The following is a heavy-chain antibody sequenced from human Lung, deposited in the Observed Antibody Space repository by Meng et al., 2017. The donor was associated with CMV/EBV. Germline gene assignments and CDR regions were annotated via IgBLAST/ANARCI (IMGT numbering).Heavy chain of an antibody. CDR2: ISDSGSPI. V-gene: IGHV3-48*04. CDR3: ARWGCSSNVRYTGKYSFDY. Sequence: ESXKISXAASGFTFSNYGMHWVRQAPGKGLEWVSYISDSGSPIYHADSVKGRFTISRDNAKNSLYLKMNSLRPEDTAPYYCARWGCSSNVRYTGKYSFDYWGQGTXVTVAS. J-gene: IGHJ4*02. D-gene: IGHD2-2*02. CDR1: GFTFSNYG.